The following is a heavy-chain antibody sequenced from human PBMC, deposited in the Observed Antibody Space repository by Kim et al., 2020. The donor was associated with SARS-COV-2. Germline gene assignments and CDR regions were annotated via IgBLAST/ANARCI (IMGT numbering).Heavy chain of an antibody. CDR3: AKSKRTTGRTYYFDY. J-gene: IGHJ4*02. D-gene: IGHD1-1*01. CDR1: GYTFTSYD. Sequence: ASVKVSCKASGYTFTSYDINWVRQATGQGLEWMGWMNPNSGNTGYAQKFQGRVTMTRNTSISTAYMELSSLRSEDTAVYYCAKSKRTTGRTYYFDYWGQGTLVTVSS. V-gene: IGHV1-8*01. CDR2: MNPNSGNT.